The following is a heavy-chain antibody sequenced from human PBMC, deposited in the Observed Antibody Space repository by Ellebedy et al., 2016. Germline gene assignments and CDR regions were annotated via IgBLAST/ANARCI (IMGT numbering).Heavy chain of an antibody. V-gene: IGHV4-39*01. CDR2: IYYSGST. Sequence: SETLSLTCTVSGGSISSSSYYWGWIRQPPGKGLEWIGSIYYSGSTYYNPSLKSRVTISVDTSKSRFSLKLSSVTVADTAVYYCARLSGVPGYYFEYWGHGNLVTVSS. CDR1: GGSISSSSYY. CDR3: ARLSGVPGYYFEY. D-gene: IGHD6-25*01. J-gene: IGHJ4*01.